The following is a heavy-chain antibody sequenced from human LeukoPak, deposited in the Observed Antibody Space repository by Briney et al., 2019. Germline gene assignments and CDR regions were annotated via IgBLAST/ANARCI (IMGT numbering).Heavy chain of an antibody. CDR3: ARDQRQWAYYYYYYMDV. D-gene: IGHD6-19*01. J-gene: IGHJ6*03. CDR2: IYHSGST. V-gene: IGHV4-38-2*02. Sequence: SETLSPTCTVSGYSISSGYYWGWIRQPPGKGLEWSGSIYHSGSTYYNPSLKSRVTISVDTSKNQFSLKLSSVTAADTAVYYCARDQRQWAYYYYYYMDVRGKGTTVTVSS. CDR1: GYSISSGYY.